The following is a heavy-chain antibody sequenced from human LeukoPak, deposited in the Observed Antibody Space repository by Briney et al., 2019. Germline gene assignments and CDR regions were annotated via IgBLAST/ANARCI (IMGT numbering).Heavy chain of an antibody. CDR2: IIPIFGTA. J-gene: IGHJ6*03. D-gene: IGHD2-2*01. CDR3: AGSSTSIVVVPATYYYMDV. CDR1: GGTFSSYA. V-gene: IGHV1-69*05. Sequence: ASVKVSCKASGGTFSSYAISWVRQAPGQGLEWMGGIIPIFGTANYAQKFQGRVTITTDVSTCTAYMELSSLRSEDTAVYYCAGSSTSIVVVPATYYYMDVWGKGTTVTVSS.